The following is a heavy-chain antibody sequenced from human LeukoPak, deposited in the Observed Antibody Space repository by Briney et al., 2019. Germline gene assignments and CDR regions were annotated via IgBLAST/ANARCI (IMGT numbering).Heavy chain of an antibody. CDR1: GFTFSSYS. CDR2: TSSSSSTI. Sequence: GGSLRLSCAASGFTFSSYSMNWVRQAPGKGLEWVSYTSSSSSTIYYADSVKGRFTISRDNAKNSLYLQMNSLRAEDTAVYYCARDRGYYDSSGFYKFDYWGQGTLVTVSS. J-gene: IGHJ4*02. D-gene: IGHD3-22*01. V-gene: IGHV3-48*04. CDR3: ARDRGYYDSSGFYKFDY.